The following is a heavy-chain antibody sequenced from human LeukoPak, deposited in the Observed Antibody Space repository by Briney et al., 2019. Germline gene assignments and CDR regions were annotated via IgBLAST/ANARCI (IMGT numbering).Heavy chain of an antibody. V-gene: IGHV4-30-4*01. J-gene: IGHJ5*02. CDR2: IYYSGST. Sequence: PSETLSPTCTVSGGSISSGDYYWSWIRQPPGKGLEWIGYIYYSGSTYYNPSLKSRVTISVDTSKNQFSLKLSSVTAADTAVYYCARLYYDILTGSPNWFDPWGQGTLVTVSS. CDR3: ARLYYDILTGSPNWFDP. D-gene: IGHD3-9*01. CDR1: GGSISSGDYY.